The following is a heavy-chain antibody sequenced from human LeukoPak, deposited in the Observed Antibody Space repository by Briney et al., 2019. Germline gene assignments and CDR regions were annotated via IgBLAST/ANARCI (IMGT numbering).Heavy chain of an antibody. CDR2: IYTSGST. V-gene: IGHV4-61*02. CDR1: GGSISSGSYY. Sequence: SETLSLTCTVSGGSISSGSYYWSWIRQPAGKGLEWIGRIYTSGSTNYNPSLKSRVTISVDTSKNQFSLKLSSVTAADTAVYYCARAPLLDYWGQGTLVTVSS. J-gene: IGHJ4*02. CDR3: ARAPLLDY.